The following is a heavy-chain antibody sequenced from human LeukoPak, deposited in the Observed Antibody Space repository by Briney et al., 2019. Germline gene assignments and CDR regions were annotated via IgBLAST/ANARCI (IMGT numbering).Heavy chain of an antibody. D-gene: IGHD6-13*01. CDR1: GYTFTSYD. Sequence: ASVKVSCKASGYTFTSYDINWVQQATGQGLEWMGWMNPNSGNTGYAQKFQGRVTMTRNTSISTAYMELSSLRSEDTAVYYCAYIAAAGTGFDPWGQGTLVTVSS. CDR2: MNPNSGNT. CDR3: AYIAAAGTGFDP. J-gene: IGHJ5*02. V-gene: IGHV1-8*01.